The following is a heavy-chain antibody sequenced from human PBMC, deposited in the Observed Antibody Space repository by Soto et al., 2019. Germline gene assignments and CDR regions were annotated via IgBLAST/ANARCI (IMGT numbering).Heavy chain of an antibody. CDR2: IYSGGST. J-gene: IGHJ4*02. Sequence: GGSLRLSCAASGFTVSSNYMSWVRQAPGKGLEWVSVIYSGGSTYYAESVKGRFTISRHNSKNTLYLQMNSLRAEDTAVYYCATNPQYSSSWYYFDYWGQGTLVTVSS. CDR1: GFTVSSNY. V-gene: IGHV3-53*04. D-gene: IGHD6-13*01. CDR3: ATNPQYSSSWYYFDY.